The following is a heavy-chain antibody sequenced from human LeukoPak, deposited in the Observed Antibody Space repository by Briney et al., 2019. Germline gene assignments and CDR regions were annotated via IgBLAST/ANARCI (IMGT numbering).Heavy chain of an antibody. D-gene: IGHD2-21*02. V-gene: IGHV3-23*01. CDR1: GFTVSSNY. CDR2: VSGSGDST. CDR3: AKDSSIVVVTATPLDY. Sequence: GGSLRLSCAASGFTVSSNYMSWVRQAPGKGLEWVSAVSGSGDSTYYADSVKGRFTISRDNSKNTLYLQMNSLRAEDTALYYCAKDSSIVVVTATPLDYWGQGILVTVSS. J-gene: IGHJ4*02.